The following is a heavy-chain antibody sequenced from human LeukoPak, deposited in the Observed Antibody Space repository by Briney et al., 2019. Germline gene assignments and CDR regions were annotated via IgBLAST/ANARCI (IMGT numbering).Heavy chain of an antibody. CDR1: GFTSRKYV. CDR2: ISGSDGST. CDR3: AILWGFLEWLSNFDS. D-gene: IGHD3-3*01. Sequence: PGGSLRLSCAASGFTSRKYVMNWVRQAPEKGLEWVSGISGSDGSTYYADSVKGRFIISRDNSKNTLYLQMNSLRAEDTAVYYCAILWGFLEWLSNFDSWGQGTLVTVSS. V-gene: IGHV3-23*01. J-gene: IGHJ4*02.